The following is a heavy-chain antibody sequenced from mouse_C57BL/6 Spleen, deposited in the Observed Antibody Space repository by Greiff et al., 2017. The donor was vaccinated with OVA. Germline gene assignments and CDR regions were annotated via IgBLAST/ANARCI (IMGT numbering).Heavy chain of an antibody. CDR1: GFNIKDYY. Sequence: VQLQQSGAELVKPGASVKLSCTASGFNIKDYYMHWVKQRTEQGLEWIGRIDPAAGETKYAPKFQGKATITADTASNTAYLQLSSRGSEDTAVYYGARGSAWLADGGQGTRVTVSA. V-gene: IGHV14-2*01. J-gene: IGHJ3*01. D-gene: IGHD3-2*02. CDR2: IDPAAGET. CDR3: ARGSAWLAD.